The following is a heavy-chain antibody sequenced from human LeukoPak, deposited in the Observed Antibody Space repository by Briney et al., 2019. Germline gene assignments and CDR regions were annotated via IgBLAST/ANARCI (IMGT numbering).Heavy chain of an antibody. J-gene: IGHJ4*02. CDR1: GYTFTSYG. CDR2: ISAYNGNT. V-gene: IGHV1-18*01. Sequence: GESLKISCKASGYTFTSYGISWVRQAPGQGLEWMGWISAYNGNTNYAQKLQGRVTMTTDTSTSTAYMELRSLRSDDTAVYYCARDYYDSSGYYFVYWGQGTLVTVSS. D-gene: IGHD3-22*01. CDR3: ARDYYDSSGYYFVY.